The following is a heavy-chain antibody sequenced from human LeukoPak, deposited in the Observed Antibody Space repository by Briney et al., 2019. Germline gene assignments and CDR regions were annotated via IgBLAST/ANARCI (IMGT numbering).Heavy chain of an antibody. J-gene: IGHJ4*02. V-gene: IGHV3-43*02. CDR1: GFIYVNYA. Sequence: GGALTLSCVATGFIYVNYAIHWVGQAPGKGLDWVSLISGDGGSTFYADSVRGRFTISRDNTRKSLSHQMSSLRSEDTALYYCARESETSGWYDYWGQGTLVTVSS. D-gene: IGHD6-19*01. CDR3: ARESETSGWYDY. CDR2: ISGDGGST.